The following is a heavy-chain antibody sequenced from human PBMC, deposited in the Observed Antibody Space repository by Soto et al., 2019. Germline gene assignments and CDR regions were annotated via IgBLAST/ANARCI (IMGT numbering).Heavy chain of an antibody. CDR1: GFTFSSYA. CDR3: AKTSGYRYGVIDY. D-gene: IGHD5-18*01. V-gene: IGHV3-23*01. J-gene: IGHJ4*02. CDR2: LSGSGGST. Sequence: SLRLSCAASGFTFSSYAMSWVRQAPGKGLEWVSALSGSGGSTYYTDSVKGRFTISRDNSKNTLYLQMNSLRAEDTAVYYCAKTSGYRYGVIDYWGQGTLVTVSS.